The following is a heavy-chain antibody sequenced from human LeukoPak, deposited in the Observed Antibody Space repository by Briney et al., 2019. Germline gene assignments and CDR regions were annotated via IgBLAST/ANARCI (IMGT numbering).Heavy chain of an antibody. J-gene: IGHJ4*02. D-gene: IGHD3-10*01. CDR3: ARPGGSGNFYIY. CDR1: GFTFSSYR. CDR2: ISSGSAAI. V-gene: IGHV3-48*01. Sequence: GGSLRLSCAVSGFTFSSYRMTWVRQAPGKGLEWVSYISSGSAAIYYADSVKGRFTISRDNANNSLFLQMSSLRAEDTAMYYCARPGGSGNFYIYWGQGTLVTVSS.